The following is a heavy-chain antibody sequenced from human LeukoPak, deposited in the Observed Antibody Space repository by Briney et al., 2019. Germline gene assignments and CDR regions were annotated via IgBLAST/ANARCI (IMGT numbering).Heavy chain of an antibody. CDR2: ISSNGGST. Sequence: PGGSLRLSCAASGFTFSSYAMHWVRQAPGKGLEYVSAISSNGGSTYYANSVKGRFTISRDNSKNTLYLQMGSPRAEDMAVYYCARVCPQIFGVVITRYYFDYWGQGTLVTVSS. D-gene: IGHD3-3*01. CDR3: ARVCPQIFGVVITRYYFDY. CDR1: GFTFSSYA. V-gene: IGHV3-64*01. J-gene: IGHJ4*02.